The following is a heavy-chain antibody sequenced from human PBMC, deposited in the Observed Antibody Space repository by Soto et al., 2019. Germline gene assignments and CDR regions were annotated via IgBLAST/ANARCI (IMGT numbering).Heavy chain of an antibody. Sequence: QVQLQESGPGLVKPSGTLSLTCVVSGVSISTSNWWSWVRQSPGKGLEWIGEIYHSGSTNYNPSLKSRVTISXXKXKIXFSLKLSAVIAADSAMYYCTLKRYCSTTSCYSFDYWGQGTLVTVSS. D-gene: IGHD2-2*01. CDR3: TLKRYCSTTSCYSFDY. CDR2: IYHSGST. V-gene: IGHV4-4*02. J-gene: IGHJ4*02. CDR1: GVSISTSNW.